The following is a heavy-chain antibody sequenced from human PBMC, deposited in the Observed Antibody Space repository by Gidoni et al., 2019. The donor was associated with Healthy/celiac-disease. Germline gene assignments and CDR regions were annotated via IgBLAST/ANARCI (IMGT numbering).Heavy chain of an antibody. CDR1: GFTFSSYA. Sequence: EVQLLESGGGLVQPGGSLRLSCAASGFTFSSYAMSWIRQAPGKGLEWVSGNRGSGGRTYYEDAGKGWFTISRDNRKNTSNLKMNSMRAEDMAVYYGEKGGPDYDIWTGYYGGNWFDHWGQGTLVTVSS. D-gene: IGHD3-9*01. J-gene: IGHJ5*02. V-gene: IGHV3-23*02. CDR3: EKGGPDYDIWTGYYGGNWFDH. CDR2: NRGSGGRT.